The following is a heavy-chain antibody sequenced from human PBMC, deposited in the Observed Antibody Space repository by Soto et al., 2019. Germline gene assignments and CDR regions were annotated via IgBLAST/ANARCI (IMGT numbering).Heavy chain of an antibody. Sequence: SETLSLTCTVSGGSINNDYGGWIRQPPGKGLEWIGYIYYSGSTNYNPSLKSRVTISVDTSKNQFSLKLSSVTAADTAVYFCARQVALPYFFDYWGQGTLVTVSS. J-gene: IGHJ4*02. V-gene: IGHV4-59*08. D-gene: IGHD5-12*01. CDR2: IYYSGST. CDR3: ARQVALPYFFDY. CDR1: GGSINNDY.